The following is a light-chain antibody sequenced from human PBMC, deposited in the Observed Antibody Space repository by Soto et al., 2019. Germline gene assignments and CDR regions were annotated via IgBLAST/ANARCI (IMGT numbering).Light chain of an antibody. CDR3: QQRHMWPIT. CDR2: DAY. J-gene: IGKJ5*01. V-gene: IGKV3-11*01. CDR1: QSFRGL. Sequence: EVVLTQSPVTLSLSPWERATLSCRASQSFRGLLAWYQQKPGQAPRLLIYDAYNRATGIPPRFSGSGSGTDFTLTISGLEPEDSAVYYCQQRHMWPITFGQGTRLEIK.